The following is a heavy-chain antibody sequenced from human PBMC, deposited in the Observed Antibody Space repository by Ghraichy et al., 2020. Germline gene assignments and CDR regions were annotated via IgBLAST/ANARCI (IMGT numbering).Heavy chain of an antibody. Sequence: GALRLSCAASGFTLRSYWMSWVRQAPGKGLEWVANIKQDGSEKYYVDSVKGRFTISRDNAKSSLYLQMNSLRAEDTAVYYCARVSSSSTWSPHYYYYYYMDVWGKGTTVTVSS. CDR2: IKQDGSEK. V-gene: IGHV3-7*03. CDR1: GFTLRSYW. CDR3: ARVSSSSTWSPHYYYYYYMDV. J-gene: IGHJ6*03. D-gene: IGHD6-6*01.